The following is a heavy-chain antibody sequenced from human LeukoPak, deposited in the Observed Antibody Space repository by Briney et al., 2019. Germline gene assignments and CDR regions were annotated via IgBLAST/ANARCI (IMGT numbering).Heavy chain of an antibody. CDR2: INPSTGGT. V-gene: IGHV1-2*02. CDR3: ARETLWTGLVGY. D-gene: IGHD3/OR15-3a*01. CDR1: GYIFTGHF. Sequence: ASVKVSCKTSGYIFTGHFIHWVRQAPEQGLEWMGWINPSTGGTEYAQKFQGRVTMTRDTSTNTAYMDLSGLTFDDTAIYYCARETLWTGLVGYWGQGTLVTVSS. J-gene: IGHJ4*02.